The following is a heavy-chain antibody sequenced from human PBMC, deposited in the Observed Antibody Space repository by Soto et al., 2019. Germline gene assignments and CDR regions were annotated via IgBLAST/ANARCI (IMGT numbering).Heavy chain of an antibody. J-gene: IGHJ4*02. V-gene: IGHV3-30-3*01. CDR1: GFTFSSYA. CDR2: ISYEGSNK. CDR3: ARVLGGMATVPFDY. D-gene: IGHD4-4*01. Sequence: GGSLRLSCAASGFTFSSYAIHWVRQAPGTGLEWVAVISYEGSNKYYADSVKGRFTISRDNSKNTLYLQMNSLRTEDTAVYYCARVLGGMATVPFDYWGQGALVTVSS.